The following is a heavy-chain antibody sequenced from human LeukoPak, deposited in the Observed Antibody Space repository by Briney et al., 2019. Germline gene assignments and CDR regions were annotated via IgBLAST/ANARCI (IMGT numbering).Heavy chain of an antibody. Sequence: PSETLSLTCTVSGGSVSSGSYFWSWIRQPPGKGLEWIGYIYYSGSTNYNPSLKSRVIISKDTSKNQFSLKLSSVTAADTAVYYCARDAHGGGYISPLDGMDVWGQGTTVTVSS. D-gene: IGHD3-22*01. CDR2: IYYSGST. J-gene: IGHJ6*02. CDR3: ARDAHGGGYISPLDGMDV. CDR1: GGSVSSGSYF. V-gene: IGHV4-61*01.